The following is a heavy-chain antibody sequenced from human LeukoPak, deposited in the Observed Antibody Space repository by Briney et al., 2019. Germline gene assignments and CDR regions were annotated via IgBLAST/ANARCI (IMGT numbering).Heavy chain of an antibody. CDR1: GGSISSSSYY. CDR3: ARISSSWYLKNYGMDV. Sequence: SETLSLTCTVSGGSISSSSYYWSWIRQPPGKGLERIGYIYYSGSTNYNPSLKSRVTISVDTSKNQFSLKLSSVTAADTAVYYCARISSSWYLKNYGMDVWGQGTTVTVSS. V-gene: IGHV4-61*01. D-gene: IGHD6-13*01. J-gene: IGHJ6*02. CDR2: IYYSGST.